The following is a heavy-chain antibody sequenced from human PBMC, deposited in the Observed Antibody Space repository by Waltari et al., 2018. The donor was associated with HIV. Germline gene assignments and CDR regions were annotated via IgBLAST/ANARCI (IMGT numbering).Heavy chain of an antibody. CDR3: LPYYDILTGYLAFDY. D-gene: IGHD3-9*01. V-gene: IGHV3-49*03. CDR1: GFTFGDYA. CDR2: IRSKAYDGTT. Sequence: EVQLVESGGGLVQPGRSLRLSCTAAGFTFGDYAMSWFRQATGKGMEWVSIIRSKAYDGTTEYAASVKGRFTISRDDSKSIAYLQMNSLKTEDTAVYYCLPYYDILTGYLAFDYWGQGTLVTVSS. J-gene: IGHJ4*02.